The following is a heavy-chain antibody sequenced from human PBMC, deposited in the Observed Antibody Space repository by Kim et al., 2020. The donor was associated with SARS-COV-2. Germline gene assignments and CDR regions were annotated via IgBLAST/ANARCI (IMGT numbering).Heavy chain of an antibody. V-gene: IGHV4-59*01. Sequence: SETLSLTCTVSGGSISSYYWSWIRQPPGKGLEWIGYIYYSGSTNYNPSLKSRVTISVDTSKNQFSLKLSSVTAADTAVYYCARGVWYYYDSSGWEFDYWGQGTLVTVSS. CDR1: GGSISSYY. CDR3: ARGVWYYYDSSGWEFDY. J-gene: IGHJ4*02. CDR2: IYYSGST. D-gene: IGHD3-22*01.